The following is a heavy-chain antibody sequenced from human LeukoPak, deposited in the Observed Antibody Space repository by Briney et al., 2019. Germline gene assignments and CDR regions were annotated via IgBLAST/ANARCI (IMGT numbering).Heavy chain of an antibody. CDR1: GFTFTSSA. J-gene: IGHJ6*02. D-gene: IGHD3-16*01. Sequence: ASVKVSCKASGFTFTSSAMQWVRQARGQRLEWIGWIVVGSGNTNYAQKFQERVTITRDMSTSTAYMELSSLRSEDTAVYYCAAPLGGRGIGYYGMDVWGQGTTVTVSS. CDR2: IVVGSGNT. V-gene: IGHV1-58*02. CDR3: AAPLGGRGIGYYGMDV.